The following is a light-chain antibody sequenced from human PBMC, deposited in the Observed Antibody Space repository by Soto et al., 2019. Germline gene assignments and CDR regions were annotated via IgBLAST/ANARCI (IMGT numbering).Light chain of an antibody. CDR1: SSDVGSYNL. CDR3: CSYAGTSSHTV. Sequence: QYALTQPASVSGSPGQSITISCTGTSSDVGSYNLVSWYQQHPGKAPELMISEVSKRPSGISDRFSGSKSGSTASLTISGLQAEDEADYYCCSYAGTSSHTVFGGGTQLPVL. CDR2: EVS. V-gene: IGLV2-23*02. J-gene: IGLJ7*01.